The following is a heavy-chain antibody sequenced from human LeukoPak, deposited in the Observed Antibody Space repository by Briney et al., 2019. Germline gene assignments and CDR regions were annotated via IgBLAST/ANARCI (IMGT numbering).Heavy chain of an antibody. Sequence: PSETLSLTCTVSGGSISSNSYYWGWIRQPPGKGLKWIGSIYYSGSTYYNPSLKSRVTISVDTSKNQFSLKLSSVTAADTAVYYCARDRSDDSSGYYYRRFDYWGQGTLVTVSS. J-gene: IGHJ4*02. V-gene: IGHV4-39*07. CDR3: ARDRSDDSSGYYYRRFDY. CDR1: GGSISSNSYY. D-gene: IGHD3-22*01. CDR2: IYYSGST.